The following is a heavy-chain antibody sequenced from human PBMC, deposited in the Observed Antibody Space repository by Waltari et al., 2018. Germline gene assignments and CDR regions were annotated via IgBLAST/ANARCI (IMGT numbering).Heavy chain of an antibody. CDR2: INHSGST. Sequence: QVQLQQWGAGLLKPSETLSLTCAVYGGSFSGYYRSWIRQPPGKGLEWIGEINHSGSTNYNPSLKSRVTISVDTSKNQFSLKLSSVTAADTAVYYCARRGIVGATEHAFDIWGQGTMVTVSS. V-gene: IGHV4-34*01. J-gene: IGHJ3*02. D-gene: IGHD1-26*01. CDR1: GGSFSGYY. CDR3: ARRGIVGATEHAFDI.